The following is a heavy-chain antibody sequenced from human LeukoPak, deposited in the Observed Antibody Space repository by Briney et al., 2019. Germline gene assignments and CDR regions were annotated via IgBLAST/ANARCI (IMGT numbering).Heavy chain of an antibody. V-gene: IGHV3-49*04. CDR2: IRSKAYGGTT. J-gene: IGHJ3*02. CDR3: TRAIEGAFDI. Sequence: GGSLRLSCTASGFTFGGYAMTWVRQAPGKGLEWVGFIRSKAYGGTTEYAASVKGRFTLSRDDSKSIAYLQMNSLKTEDTAMYYCTRAIEGAFDIWGQGTMVTVSS. CDR1: GFTFGGYA.